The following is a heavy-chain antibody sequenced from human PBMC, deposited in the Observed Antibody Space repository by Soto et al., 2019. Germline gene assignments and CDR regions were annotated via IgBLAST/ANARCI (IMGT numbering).Heavy chain of an antibody. CDR1: GYTFTNYA. CDR3: ARSGSCTSTSCYGGFDI. D-gene: IGHD2-2*01. J-gene: IGHJ3*02. Sequence: QVQLVQSGAEVKKPVASVKVSCKTSGYTFTNYAIHWVRQAPGQRLEWMGWINAGDGNTKYSQKFQGRVTITRDTSASTAYMELSSLRSEDAAVYYCARSGSCTSTSCYGGFDIWGQGTMVTVSS. V-gene: IGHV1-3*01. CDR2: INAGDGNT.